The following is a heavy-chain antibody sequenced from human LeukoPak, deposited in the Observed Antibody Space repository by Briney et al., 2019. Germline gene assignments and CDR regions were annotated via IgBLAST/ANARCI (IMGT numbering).Heavy chain of an antibody. J-gene: IGHJ6*02. CDR2: ISYDGGNK. CDR3: AKDFYGMDV. V-gene: IGHV3-30*18. Sequence: GGSLRLSCAAYGFTFSSYGMHWVRQAPGKGLEWVAVISYDGGNKYYADSVKGRFTISRDNSKSTLYLQMNSLRAEVTAVYYCAKDFYGMDVWGQGTTVTVSS. CDR1: GFTFSSYG.